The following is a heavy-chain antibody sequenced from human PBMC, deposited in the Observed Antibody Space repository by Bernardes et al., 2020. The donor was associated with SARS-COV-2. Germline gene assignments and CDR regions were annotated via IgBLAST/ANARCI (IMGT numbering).Heavy chain of an antibody. CDR1: GFTFSNAW. J-gene: IGHJ4*02. D-gene: IGHD3-22*01. CDR3: TTGAEIYYDSSGFSYYFDF. Sequence: GGSLRLSCAASGFTFSNAWMNWVRQAPGKGLEWVGHIRRKTDGGTTDYAAPVKGRFTISGDDSKNMMYLQMNSLKTEDTAVYYCTTGAEIYYDSSGFSYYFDFWGQGTLVTVSS. V-gene: IGHV3-15*07. CDR2: IRRKTDGGTT.